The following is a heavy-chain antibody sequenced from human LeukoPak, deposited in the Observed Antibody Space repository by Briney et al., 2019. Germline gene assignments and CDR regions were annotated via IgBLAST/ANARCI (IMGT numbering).Heavy chain of an antibody. D-gene: IGHD6-13*01. Sequence: SETLSLTCTVSGGSISSSSYYWGWIRQPPGKGREWIGSIYYSGSTYYNPSLKSRVTISVDTSKNQFSLKLSSVTAADTAVYYCARQATAAAGDFDYWGQGTLVTVSS. J-gene: IGHJ4*02. CDR2: IYYSGST. CDR3: ARQATAAAGDFDY. V-gene: IGHV4-39*01. CDR1: GGSISSSSYY.